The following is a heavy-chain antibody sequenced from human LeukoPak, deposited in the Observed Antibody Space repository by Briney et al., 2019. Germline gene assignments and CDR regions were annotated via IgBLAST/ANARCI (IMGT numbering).Heavy chain of an antibody. J-gene: IGHJ5*02. CDR3: ATIPHQLIVVGDNWFDP. CDR1: GGSISSYY. V-gene: IGHV4-59*04. Sequence: SETLSLTCTVSGGSISSYYWSWIRQPPGKGLEWIGSIYHSGSTYYNPSLKSRVTISVDTSKNQFSLKLSSVTAADTAVYYCATIPHQLIVVGDNWFDPWGQGTLVTVSS. CDR2: IYHSGST. D-gene: IGHD3-22*01.